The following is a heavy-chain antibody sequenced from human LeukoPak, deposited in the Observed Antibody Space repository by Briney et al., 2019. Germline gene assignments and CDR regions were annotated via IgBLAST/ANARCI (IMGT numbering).Heavy chain of an antibody. CDR2: INGDGGAI. CDR1: GFTFSNYW. Sequence: GGSLRLSCAASGFTFSNYWMHWVRQGPGKGLVWVSRINGDGGAIDYADSVKGRFTISRDNSKNTLYLQMNSLRAEDTAVYYCARDLAAAGTDFDYWGQGTLVTVSS. J-gene: IGHJ4*02. D-gene: IGHD6-13*01. V-gene: IGHV3-74*01. CDR3: ARDLAAAGTDFDY.